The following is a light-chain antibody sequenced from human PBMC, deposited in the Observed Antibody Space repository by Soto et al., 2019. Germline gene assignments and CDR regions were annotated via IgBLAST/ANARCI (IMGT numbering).Light chain of an antibody. V-gene: IGLV2-23*01. Sequence: QSVLTQPASVSGSPGQSITVSCTGTSSDVGSYKFVSWYQQHPGKAPKLMIYEGIKRPSGVSNRFSGSKSGNTASLKISGIQAEEEAEYHCCSYAGSRTFYVFGTGTKVTV. J-gene: IGLJ1*01. CDR2: EGI. CDR1: SSDVGSYKF. CDR3: CSYAGSRTFYV.